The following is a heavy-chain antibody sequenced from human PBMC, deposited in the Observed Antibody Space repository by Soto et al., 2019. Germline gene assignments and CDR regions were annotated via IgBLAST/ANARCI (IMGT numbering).Heavy chain of an antibody. CDR3: ARGRYSLEISAYYTFAYYFDY. Sequence: GGSLRLSCAASGFTFSTYGMHWVRQAPGKGLEWVAAISNDGGNEYYAHSVKGRFTISRDNSKNTVYLQMNSLRAEDTAVYYCARGRYSLEISAYYTFAYYFDYWGQANLVNVS. V-gene: IGHV3-30*03. CDR1: GFTFSTYG. D-gene: IGHD3-3*01. CDR2: ISNDGGNE. J-gene: IGHJ4*02.